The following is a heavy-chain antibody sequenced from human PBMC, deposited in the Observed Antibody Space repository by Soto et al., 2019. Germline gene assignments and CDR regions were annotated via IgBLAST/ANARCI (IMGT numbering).Heavy chain of an antibody. CDR3: ARYSSGWSSTYYYYYGMDV. V-gene: IGHV1-69*06. Sequence: AASVKVSCKASGGTFSSYAISWVRQAPGQGLEWMGGIIPIFGTANYAQKFQGRVTITADKSTSTAYMELSSLRSEDTAVYYCARYSSGWSSTYYYYYGMDVWG. CDR1: GGTFSSYA. CDR2: IIPIFGTA. J-gene: IGHJ6*02. D-gene: IGHD6-19*01.